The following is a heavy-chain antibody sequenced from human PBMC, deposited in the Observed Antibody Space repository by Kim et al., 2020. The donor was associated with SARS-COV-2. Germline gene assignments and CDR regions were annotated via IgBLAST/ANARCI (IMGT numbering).Heavy chain of an antibody. V-gene: IGHV3-23*01. CDR3: AKDQEYYGSGSYSPQYNWFDP. J-gene: IGHJ5*02. CDR1: GFTFSSYA. CDR2: ISGSGGST. Sequence: GGSLRLSCAASGFTFSSYAMSWVRQAPGKGLEWVSAISGSGGSTYYADSVKGRFTISRDNSKNTLYLQMNSLRAGDTAVYYCAKDQEYYGSGSYSPQYNWFDPWGQGTLVTVSS. D-gene: IGHD3-10*01.